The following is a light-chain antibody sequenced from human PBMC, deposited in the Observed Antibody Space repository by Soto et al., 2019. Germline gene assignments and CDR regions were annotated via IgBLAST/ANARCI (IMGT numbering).Light chain of an antibody. CDR3: SSYTSSSTPV. V-gene: IGLV2-14*01. J-gene: IGLJ2*01. CDR1: SSDFGGYNY. CDR2: DVS. Sequence: QSVLTQPASVSGSPGQSITISCTGTSSDFGGYNYVSWYQQHPGKAPKLMIYDVSNRPSGVSNRFSGSKSGNTASLTISGLQAEDEADYYCSSYTSSSTPVFGGGTKLTVL.